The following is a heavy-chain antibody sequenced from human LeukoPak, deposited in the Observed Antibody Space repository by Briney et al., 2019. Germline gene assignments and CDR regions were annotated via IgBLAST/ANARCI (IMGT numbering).Heavy chain of an antibody. CDR1: GYSFTGYY. Sequence: GASVKVSCKASGYSFTGYYLYWVRQAPGQGLEWMGIINPSGGSTSYAQKFQGRVTMTRDTSTSTVYMELSSLRSEDTAVYYRARDTVVVPAARGMDVWGQGTTVTVSS. CDR2: INPSGGST. CDR3: ARDTVVVPAARGMDV. V-gene: IGHV1-46*01. D-gene: IGHD2-2*01. J-gene: IGHJ6*02.